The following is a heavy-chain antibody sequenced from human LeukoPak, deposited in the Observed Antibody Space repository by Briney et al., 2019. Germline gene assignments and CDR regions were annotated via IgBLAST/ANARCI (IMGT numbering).Heavy chain of an antibody. J-gene: IGHJ4*02. Sequence: GGSLRLSCAASGFTFSSYSMNWVRQAPGKGLEWVSYISSSSTIYYADSVKGRFTISRDNAKNSLYLQMNSLRAEDTAVYYCASTSGSYESFDYWGQGTLVTVSS. CDR2: ISSSSTI. CDR3: ASTSGSYESFDY. CDR1: GFTFSSYS. D-gene: IGHD1-26*01. V-gene: IGHV3-48*01.